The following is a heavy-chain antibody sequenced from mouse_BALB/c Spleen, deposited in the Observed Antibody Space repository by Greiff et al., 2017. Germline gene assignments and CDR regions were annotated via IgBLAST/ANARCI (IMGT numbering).Heavy chain of an antibody. J-gene: IGHJ4*01. CDR2: ISSGSSTI. D-gene: IGHD2-10*02. CDR3: GRIKYGNYVYALDY. CDR1: GFTFSSFG. Sequence: EVHLVESGGGLVQPGGSRKLSCAASGFTFSSFGMHWVRQAPEKGLEWVAYISSGSSTIYYADTVKGRSTISRDNTKNTLFLQMTSLRSEDTAMYYCGRIKYGNYVYALDYWGQGTSVTVSS. V-gene: IGHV5-17*02.